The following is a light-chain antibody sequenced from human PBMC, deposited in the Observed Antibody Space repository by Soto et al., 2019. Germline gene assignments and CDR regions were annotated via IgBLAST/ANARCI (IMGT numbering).Light chain of an antibody. Sequence: AIRMTQSPSSFSASTGDRVTITCRASQGISSYLAWYQQKPGKAPKLLIYAASTLQSGVPSRFSGSGSGTECTLTLGCLQSEDFANYYCQQYDSYPLTFGPGTKVHIK. J-gene: IGKJ3*01. V-gene: IGKV1-8*01. CDR2: AAS. CDR1: QGISSY. CDR3: QQYDSYPLT.